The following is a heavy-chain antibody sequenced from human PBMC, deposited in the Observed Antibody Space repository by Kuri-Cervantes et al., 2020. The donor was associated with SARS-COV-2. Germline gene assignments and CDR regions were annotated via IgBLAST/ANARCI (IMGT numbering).Heavy chain of an antibody. CDR1: GFTFSSYE. J-gene: IGHJ3*02. Sequence: GGSLRLSCAASGFTFSSYEMNWVRQAPGKGLEWVSYISSSGSTIYYADSVKGRFTISRDNSENTLYLQMNSLRAEDTAVYYCASELFGVVPEQDHQGDAFDIWGQGTMVTVSS. CDR3: ASELFGVVPEQDHQGDAFDI. D-gene: IGHD3-3*01. V-gene: IGHV3-48*03. CDR2: ISSSGSTI.